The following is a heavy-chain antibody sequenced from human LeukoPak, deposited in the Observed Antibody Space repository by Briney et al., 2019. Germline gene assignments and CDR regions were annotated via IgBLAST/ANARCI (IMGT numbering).Heavy chain of an antibody. CDR2: IYTSGST. V-gene: IGHV4-4*09. Sequence: PSETLSHTCTVSGGSISSYYWSWIRQPPGKGLEWIGYIYTSGSTNYNPSLKSRVTMSVDTSKNQFSLKLSSVTAADTAVYYCARITYYYGSGSYRGFDPWGQGTLVTVSS. CDR3: ARITYYYGSGSYRGFDP. D-gene: IGHD3-10*01. CDR1: GGSISSYY. J-gene: IGHJ5*02.